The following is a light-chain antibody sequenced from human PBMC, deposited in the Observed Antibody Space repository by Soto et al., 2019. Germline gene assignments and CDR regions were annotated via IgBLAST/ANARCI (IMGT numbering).Light chain of an antibody. CDR2: GAS. Sequence: EIVMTQSPATLSVSPGERATLSCRASQSVSSNLVWYQQKPGQAPRRLIYGASTRATGIPARFSGSGSGTEFTLTISSLQSEEFAVYYCQHYNSWPWTFGQGTKVEIK. V-gene: IGKV3-15*01. J-gene: IGKJ1*01. CDR1: QSVSSN. CDR3: QHYNSWPWT.